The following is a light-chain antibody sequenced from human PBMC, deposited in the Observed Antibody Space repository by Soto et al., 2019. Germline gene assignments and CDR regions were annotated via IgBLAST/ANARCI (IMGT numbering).Light chain of an antibody. V-gene: IGKV3-20*01. Sequence: EIVLTQSPGTLSLSPGERATLSCRASQSVSSGYLAWYQHKPGQAPRLLIYGASSRATGIPDRFSGSGSGTEFTLTISRLEPEDFAVYYCQQYDGSLYTFGQGTKLEIK. CDR3: QQYDGSLYT. CDR1: QSVSSGY. J-gene: IGKJ2*01. CDR2: GAS.